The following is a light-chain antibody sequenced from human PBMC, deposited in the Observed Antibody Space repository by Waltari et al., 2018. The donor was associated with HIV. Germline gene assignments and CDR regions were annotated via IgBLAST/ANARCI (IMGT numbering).Light chain of an antibody. CDR1: SSDGGGYNF. CDR3: SSYTSSSTWV. V-gene: IGLV2-14*03. Sequence: QSALTQPASVSGSPGQSITISCTGTSSDGGGYNFVSWYQQHPGTAPNLLIYDVSNRPSGVSNRFSGSKSGNTASLTISGLQAEDEADYYCSSYTSSSTWVFGGGTKLTVL. J-gene: IGLJ3*02. CDR2: DVS.